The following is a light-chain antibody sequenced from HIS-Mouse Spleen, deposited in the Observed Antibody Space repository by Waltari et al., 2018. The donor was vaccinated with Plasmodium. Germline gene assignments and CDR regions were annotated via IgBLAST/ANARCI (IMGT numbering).Light chain of an antibody. CDR3: QQYDNLPPLELT. CDR2: DAS. J-gene: IGKJ4*01. V-gene: IGKV1-33*01. CDR1: QDISNY. Sequence: DIQMTQSPSSLSASVGDRVTITCQASQDISNYLNWYQQKPGKAPKLLIYDASNLETGVPSRFSGSGSGTDFTFTISSLQPEDIATYYCQQYDNLPPLELTFGGGTKVEIK.